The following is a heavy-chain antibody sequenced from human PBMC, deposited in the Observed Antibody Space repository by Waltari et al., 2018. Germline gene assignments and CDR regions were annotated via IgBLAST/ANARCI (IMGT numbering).Heavy chain of an antibody. CDR3: ASSYSSSWYDY. V-gene: IGHV3-53*04. Sequence: EVQLVESGGGLVQPGGSLRLSCAASGFTVSSNYMSWVRQAPGKGLEWVSVIYSGGSTYYTDSVKGLFTISRHNSKNTLYLQMNSLRAEDTAVYYCASSYSSSWYDYWGQGTLVTVSS. J-gene: IGHJ4*02. D-gene: IGHD6-13*01. CDR2: IYSGGST. CDR1: GFTVSSNY.